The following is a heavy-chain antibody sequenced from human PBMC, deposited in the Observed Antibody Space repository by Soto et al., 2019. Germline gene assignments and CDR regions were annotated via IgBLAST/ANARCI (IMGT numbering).Heavy chain of an antibody. D-gene: IGHD6-6*01. CDR3: AKSVLGYSSSHIDY. CDR2: ISWNSGSI. Sequence: DVQLVESGGGLVQPGRSLRLSCAASGFTFDDYAMHWVRQAPGKGLEWVSGISWNSGSIGYADSVKGRFTISRDNAKNSLYLQMNSLRAEDTALYYCAKSVLGYSSSHIDYWGQGTLVTVSS. CDR1: GFTFDDYA. V-gene: IGHV3-9*01. J-gene: IGHJ4*02.